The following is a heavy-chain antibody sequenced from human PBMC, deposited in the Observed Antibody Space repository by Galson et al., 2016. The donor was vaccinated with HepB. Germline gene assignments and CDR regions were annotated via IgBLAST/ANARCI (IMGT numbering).Heavy chain of an antibody. CDR3: ARHRPNYGDHGDY. Sequence: SVKVSCKASGYIFTSYHIDWVRQAPGQGLEWMGIVNPNDGSTNYAQRFRGRVIMTRDTSTNTVYMELTILTSEDTAVYYCARHRPNYGDHGDYWGQGTLISVSS. D-gene: IGHD4-17*01. CDR1: GYIFTSYH. V-gene: IGHV1-46*01. CDR2: VNPNDGST. J-gene: IGHJ4*02.